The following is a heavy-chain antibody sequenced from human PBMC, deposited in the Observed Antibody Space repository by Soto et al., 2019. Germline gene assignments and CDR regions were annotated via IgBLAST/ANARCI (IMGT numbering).Heavy chain of an antibody. J-gene: IGHJ4*02. Sequence: QVQLQESGPGLVKPSQTLSLTCTVSGGSISSGDYYWSWIRQPPGKGLEWIGYIYYRGSTYYNPSLKSRVTISVDTSKNQFSLKLSSVTAADTAVYYCARGRQGDYGDPRGFDYWGQGTLVTVSS. V-gene: IGHV4-30-4*01. D-gene: IGHD4-17*01. CDR1: GGSISSGDYY. CDR2: IYYRGST. CDR3: ARGRQGDYGDPRGFDY.